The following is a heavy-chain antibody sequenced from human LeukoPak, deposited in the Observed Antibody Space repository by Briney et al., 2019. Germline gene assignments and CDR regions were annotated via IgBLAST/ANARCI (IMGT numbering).Heavy chain of an antibody. V-gene: IGHV4-34*01. CDR3: ARLRGYYGSGSYYKVLYYFDY. CDR1: GGSFSGYY. Sequence: SETLSLTCAVYGGSFSGYYWSWIRQPPGKGLEWIGEINHSGSTNYNPSLKSRVTISVDTSKNQFSLKLSSVTAADTAVYYCARLRGYYGSGSYYKVLYYFDYWGQGTLVTVSS. J-gene: IGHJ4*02. D-gene: IGHD3-10*01. CDR2: INHSGST.